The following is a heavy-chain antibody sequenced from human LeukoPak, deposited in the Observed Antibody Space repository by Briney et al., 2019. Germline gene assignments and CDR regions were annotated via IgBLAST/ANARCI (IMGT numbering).Heavy chain of an antibody. CDR2: ISSSSSYI. CDR3: ARVHFVGYVWGSYRPSIFDYYYMDV. V-gene: IGHV3-21*01. D-gene: IGHD3-16*02. CDR1: GFTFSSYS. Sequence: NPGGSLRLSCAASGFTFSSYSMNWARQAPGKGLEWVSPISSSSSYIYYADSVKGRFTISRDNAKYSLYLQMNSLRAEDTAVYYCARVHFVGYVWGSYRPSIFDYYYMDVWGKGTTVTVSS. J-gene: IGHJ6*03.